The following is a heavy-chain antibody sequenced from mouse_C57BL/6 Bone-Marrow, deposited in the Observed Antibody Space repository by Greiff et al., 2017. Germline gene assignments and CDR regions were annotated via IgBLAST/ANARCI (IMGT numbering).Heavy chain of an antibody. CDR2: IYPRSGNT. J-gene: IGHJ4*01. D-gene: IGHD6-1*01. V-gene: IGHV1-81*01. CDR3: AEGERGLCAMDY. CDR1: GYTFTSYG. Sequence: VQLVESGAELARPGASVKLSCKASGYTFTSYGISWVKQRTGQGLEWIGEIYPRSGNTYYNEKFKGKATLTADKSSSTAYMELRSLTSEDSAVYFCAEGERGLCAMDYWGQGTSVTVSS.